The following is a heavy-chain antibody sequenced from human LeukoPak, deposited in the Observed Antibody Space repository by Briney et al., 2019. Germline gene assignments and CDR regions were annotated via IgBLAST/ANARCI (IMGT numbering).Heavy chain of an antibody. J-gene: IGHJ4*02. V-gene: IGHV5-51*01. CDR2: IYPGDSDT. CDR1: GYSFTSYW. CDR3: ARQLLWFGELGPFDY. D-gene: IGHD3-10*01. Sequence: GESLKISCKGSGYSFTSYWIGWVRQMPGKGLEWMGIIYPGDSDTRYSPSFQGQVTISADKSISTAYLQWSSLKASDTAMYYCARQLLWFGELGPFDYWGQGTLVTVSS.